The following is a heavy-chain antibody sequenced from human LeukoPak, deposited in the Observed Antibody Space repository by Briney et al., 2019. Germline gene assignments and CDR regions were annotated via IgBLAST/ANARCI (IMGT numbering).Heavy chain of an antibody. Sequence: SETLSLTCTASGDSFSSSFYYWGWIRQPPGKGLEWIGSIYYSGSTYYNPSLKSRVTISVDTSKNQFSLKLSSVTAADTAVYYCARHGYCSGGSCPYYYMDVWGKGTTVTISS. D-gene: IGHD2-15*01. CDR3: ARHGYCSGGSCPYYYMDV. V-gene: IGHV4-39*01. CDR2: IYYSGST. CDR1: GDSFSSSFYY. J-gene: IGHJ6*03.